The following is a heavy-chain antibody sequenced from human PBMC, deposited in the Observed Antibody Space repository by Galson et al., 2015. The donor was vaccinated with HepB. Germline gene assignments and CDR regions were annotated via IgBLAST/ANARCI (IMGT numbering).Heavy chain of an antibody. CDR3: TTTMAGVAGPD. CDR1: GFTFSNAW. Sequence: SLRLSCAASGFTFSNAWMNWVRQAPGKGLEWVGRIKSKTDGGTTDYAVPVKGRFTISRDDSKNTLYLQMNSLKTEDTAVYYCTTTMAGVAGPDWGQGTLVTVSS. V-gene: IGHV3-15*07. J-gene: IGHJ4*02. CDR2: IKSKTDGGTT. D-gene: IGHD6-19*01.